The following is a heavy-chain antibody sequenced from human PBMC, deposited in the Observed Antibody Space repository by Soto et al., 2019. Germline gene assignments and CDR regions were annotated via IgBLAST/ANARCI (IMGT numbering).Heavy chain of an antibody. V-gene: IGHV5-51*01. CDR3: ARQGSGWYDAFDI. D-gene: IGHD6-19*01. J-gene: IGHJ3*02. CDR1: GYSFTSYW. CDR2: IYPGDSDT. Sequence: ESLKISCQGSGYSFTSYWIGWVRQMPGKGLEWMGSIYPGDSDTRYSPSFQGQVTISADKSISTAYLQWSSLKASDTAMYYCARQGSGWYDAFDIWGQGTMVTVSS.